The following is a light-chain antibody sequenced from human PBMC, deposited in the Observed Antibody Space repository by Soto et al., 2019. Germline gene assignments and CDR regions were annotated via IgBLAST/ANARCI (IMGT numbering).Light chain of an antibody. Sequence: EIVMTQSPATLSVSPGERATLSCRASQSISSNLAWYQQKPGQGPRLLIYDASTRPTGIPARFSGSGSGTDFTLTISSLQSEDFAVYYCQQYNNWLKWTFGQGTKVEIK. CDR3: QQYNNWLKWT. V-gene: IGKV3-15*01. CDR1: QSISSN. CDR2: DAS. J-gene: IGKJ1*01.